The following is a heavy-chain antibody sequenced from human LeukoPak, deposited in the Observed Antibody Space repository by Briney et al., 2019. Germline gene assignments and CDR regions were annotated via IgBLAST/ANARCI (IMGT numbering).Heavy chain of an antibody. V-gene: IGHV5-51*01. CDR3: ARTSYYYDSSGSLSPNGPRDYYYYMDV. CDR2: IYPGDSDT. Sequence: GESLKISCKGSGYSFTSYWIGWVRQMPGKGLEWMGIIYPGDSDTRYSPSFQGQVTISADKSISTAYLQWSSLKASDTAMYYCARTSYYYDSSGSLSPNGPRDYYYYMDVWGKGTTVTISS. D-gene: IGHD3-22*01. CDR1: GYSFTSYW. J-gene: IGHJ6*03.